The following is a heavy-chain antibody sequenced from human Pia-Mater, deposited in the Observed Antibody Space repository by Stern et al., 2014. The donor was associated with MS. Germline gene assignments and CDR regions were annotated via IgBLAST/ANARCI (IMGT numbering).Heavy chain of an antibody. Sequence: EVQLVESGGGLVQPGRSLRLSCEGSGFNFGGYGMHWVRQAPGKGLEWVSGISWNRDKTVYAESVKGRFTISRDNDKDSLYLQMDSLRVEDTALYYCVKDRTSSIWGVDYWGQGSLVTVSS. J-gene: IGHJ4*02. CDR1: GFNFGGYG. D-gene: IGHD6-13*01. V-gene: IGHV3-9*01. CDR3: VKDRTSSIWGVDY. CDR2: ISWNRDKT.